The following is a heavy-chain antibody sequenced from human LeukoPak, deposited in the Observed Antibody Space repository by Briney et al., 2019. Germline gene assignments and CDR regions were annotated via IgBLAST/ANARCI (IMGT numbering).Heavy chain of an antibody. CDR1: LFTFSSYT. J-gene: IGHJ5*02. D-gene: IGHD6-13*01. CDR2: IRGSGGST. CDR3: ARAGYGSRVPNWIDL. Sequence: GGSLRLSCAASLFTFSSYTLNCVRLAPGKRLEWVSVIRGSGGSTHYADSVKGRFTISRDNSKNSVYLQMNSLRAEDTAIYYCARAGYGSRVPNWIDLWGQGTMVTVSS. V-gene: IGHV3-23*01.